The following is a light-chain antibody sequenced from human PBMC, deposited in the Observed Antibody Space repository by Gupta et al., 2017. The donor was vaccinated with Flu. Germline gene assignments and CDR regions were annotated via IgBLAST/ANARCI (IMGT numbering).Light chain of an antibody. V-gene: IGKV3-20*01. CDR2: ATF. CDR1: KIVESY. CDR3: QQCDSRPRT. J-gene: IGKJ4*01. Sequence: ATPCCASSKIVESYLAWYQQKPGQAPRLVIYATFIRATGIPDRFSGSGSGTDFTLTISRLEPEDFAVYLCQQCDSRPRTFGRGTKVDIK.